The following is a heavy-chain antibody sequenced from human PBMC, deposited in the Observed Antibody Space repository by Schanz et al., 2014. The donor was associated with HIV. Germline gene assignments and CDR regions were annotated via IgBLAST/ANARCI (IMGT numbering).Heavy chain of an antibody. CDR3: AKTSYGWYFEY. J-gene: IGHJ4*02. Sequence: VQLVESGGGVVQPGRSLRLSCAASRFTFSNYGMHWVRQAPGKGLEWVAVISYDGSNKYYADSVKGRFTISRDNSKNTLYFQMNSLRAEDTAIYYCAKTSYGWYFEYWGQGTLVTVSS. CDR1: RFTFSNYG. CDR2: ISYDGSNK. D-gene: IGHD6-19*01. V-gene: IGHV3-30*18.